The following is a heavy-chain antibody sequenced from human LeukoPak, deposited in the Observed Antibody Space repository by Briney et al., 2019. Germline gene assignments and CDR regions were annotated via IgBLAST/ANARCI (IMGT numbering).Heavy chain of an antibody. V-gene: IGHV3-48*02. D-gene: IGHD5-12*01. CDR3: ARDHGYAFDY. CDR2: NNSISGEI. Sequence: GGTLRLSCVASGFTFSYYNMNWVRHAPGKGLEWFSYNNSISGEIWYADSLKGRFTISRDDAKNSLYLQLNSLRDEDTAVYYCARDHGYAFDYWGQGTLVTVSS. J-gene: IGHJ4*02. CDR1: GFTFSYYN.